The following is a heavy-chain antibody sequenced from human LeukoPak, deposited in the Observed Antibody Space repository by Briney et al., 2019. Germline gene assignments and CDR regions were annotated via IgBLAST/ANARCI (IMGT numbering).Heavy chain of an antibody. V-gene: IGHV3-23*01. CDR1: GFTFSSIA. J-gene: IGHJ4*02. D-gene: IGHD1-26*01. CDR3: AKDLGRYRSNFFDY. CDR2: ISGSGGGT. Sequence: GGSLRLSCAASGFTFSSIAMSWVRQAPDKGREWGSAISGSGGGTYYADSVKGRFTISRDDSKNTLYLQMNSLRADDTAVYYCAKDLGRYRSNFFDYWGQGNLVTVSS.